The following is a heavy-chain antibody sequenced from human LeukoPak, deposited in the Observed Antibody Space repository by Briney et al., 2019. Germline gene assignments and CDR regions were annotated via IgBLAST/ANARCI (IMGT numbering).Heavy chain of an antibody. CDR1: GGSFSGYY. D-gene: IGHD3-10*01. Sequence: PSETLSLTCAVYGGSFSGYYWSWIRQPPGKGLEWIGEINHSGSTNYNPSLKSRVTISVDTSKNQFSLKLSSVTAADTAVYYCARSRVLWFGVLLHGIYDYWGQGTLVTVSS. CDR2: INHSGST. J-gene: IGHJ4*02. CDR3: ARSRVLWFGVLLHGIYDY. V-gene: IGHV4-34*01.